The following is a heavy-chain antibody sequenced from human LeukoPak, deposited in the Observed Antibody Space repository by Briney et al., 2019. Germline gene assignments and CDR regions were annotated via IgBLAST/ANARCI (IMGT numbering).Heavy chain of an antibody. CDR1: GYTFTRYY. J-gene: IGHJ4*01. V-gene: IGHV1-46*01. Sequence: ATVNVSCKASGYTFTRYYMHWVRQASGQGLEWMGVINPSGCSTRYARKFRGRVPMTRASSTSAGYLELRSLRSEGTGVYYCAREVTHSTKFDYWGHGTLVTVSS. D-gene: IGHD2-21*02. CDR3: AREVTHSTKFDY. CDR2: INPSGCST.